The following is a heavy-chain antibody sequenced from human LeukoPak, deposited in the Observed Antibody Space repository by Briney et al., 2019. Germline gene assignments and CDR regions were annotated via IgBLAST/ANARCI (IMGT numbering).Heavy chain of an antibody. D-gene: IGHD1-26*01. Sequence: SETLSLTCAVYGGSFSDYYWSWIRQPPGKGLEWIGYIYYSGSTNYNPSLKSRVTISVDTSKNQFSLKLSSVTAADTAVYYCARHGPSGSQTRFYAFDIWGQGTMVTVSS. CDR2: IYYSGST. J-gene: IGHJ3*02. CDR3: ARHGPSGSQTRFYAFDI. CDR1: GGSFSDYY. V-gene: IGHV4-59*08.